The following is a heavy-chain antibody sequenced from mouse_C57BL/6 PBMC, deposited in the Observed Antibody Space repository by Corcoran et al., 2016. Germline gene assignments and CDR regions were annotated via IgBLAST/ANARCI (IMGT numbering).Heavy chain of an antibody. V-gene: IGHV9-3*01. CDR3: ARWRGSSRYWYVDV. CDR1: GYTFTTYG. J-gene: IGHJ1*03. CDR2: INTYSGVP. Sequence: QIQLVQSGPELKKPGETVKISCKASGYTFTTYGMSWVKQAPGKGLKWMGWINTYSGVPTYADDFKGRFAFSLETSASTAYLQINNLKNDDTATYFWARWRGSSRYWYVDVGGTGTTVTVSS. D-gene: IGHD1-1*01.